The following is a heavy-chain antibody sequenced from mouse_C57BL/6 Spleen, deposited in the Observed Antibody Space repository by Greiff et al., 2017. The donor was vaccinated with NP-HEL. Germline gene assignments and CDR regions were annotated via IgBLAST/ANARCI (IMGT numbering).Heavy chain of an antibody. J-gene: IGHJ3*01. CDR1: GYTFTDYY. V-gene: IGHV1-26*01. CDR2: INPNNGGT. D-gene: IGHD3-2*02. Sequence: EVQLQQSGPELVKPGASVKISCKASGYTFTDYYMNWVKQSHGKSLEWIGDINPNNGGTSYNQKFKGKATLTVDKSSSTAYMELRSLTSEDSAVYYCARADSSGSSWFAYWGQGTLVTVSA. CDR3: ARADSSGSSWFAY.